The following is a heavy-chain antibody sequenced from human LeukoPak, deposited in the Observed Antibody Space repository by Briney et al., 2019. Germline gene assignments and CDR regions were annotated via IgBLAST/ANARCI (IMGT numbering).Heavy chain of an antibody. CDR3: AKVLSGSQDY. Sequence: QAGESLRLSCAASGFTFSGHAMSWVRQAPGKGLNWLSTITGGAENTYYAGSVKGRFTISRDNSKNTVYLQMDSLRVEDTAVYYCAKVLSGSQDYWGQGTLVTVSS. D-gene: IGHD1-26*01. J-gene: IGHJ4*02. CDR1: GFTFSGHA. CDR2: ITGGAENT. V-gene: IGHV3-23*01.